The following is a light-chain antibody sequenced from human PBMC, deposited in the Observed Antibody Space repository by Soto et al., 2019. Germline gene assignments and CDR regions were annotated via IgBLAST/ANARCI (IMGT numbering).Light chain of an antibody. J-gene: IGKJ4*01. V-gene: IGKV1-8*01. Sequence: AIRMTQSPSSLSASTGDRVTITCRASQGISSYLAWYQQKPGKAPKLLIYAASTLQSGVPSRFSGSGSRTDFTLTISCLQSEDFATYYCQQYYSYPVFGGGTKVEIK. CDR3: QQYYSYPV. CDR2: AAS. CDR1: QGISSY.